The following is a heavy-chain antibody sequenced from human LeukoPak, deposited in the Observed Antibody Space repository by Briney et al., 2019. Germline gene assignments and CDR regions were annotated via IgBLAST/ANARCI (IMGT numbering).Heavy chain of an antibody. Sequence: GGSLRLSCAASGFTFSSYSMNWVRQAPGKGLEWVSSISSSSSYIYYADSVKGRFTISRDNAKNSLYLQMNSLRAEDAAVYYCARDRYGDYDFDYWGQGTLVTVSS. CDR3: ARDRYGDYDFDY. V-gene: IGHV3-21*01. J-gene: IGHJ4*02. CDR2: ISSSSSYI. CDR1: GFTFSSYS. D-gene: IGHD4-17*01.